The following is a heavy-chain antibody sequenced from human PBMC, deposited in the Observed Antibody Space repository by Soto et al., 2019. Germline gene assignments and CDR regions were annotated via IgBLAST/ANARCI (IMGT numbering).Heavy chain of an antibody. J-gene: IGHJ6*02. D-gene: IGHD7-27*01. CDR2: IYDSGNT. CDR3: ATCQLGEYYYAMDI. V-gene: IGHV4-4*02. CDR1: GFTFSNYG. Sequence: GSLRLSCAASGFTFSNYGMHWVRQTPGKGLEWIGEIYDSGNTRYNPSLKSRVTISKDTSKNELSLKLNSVTVADTAVYYCATCQLGEYYYAMDIWGQGTTVTVSS.